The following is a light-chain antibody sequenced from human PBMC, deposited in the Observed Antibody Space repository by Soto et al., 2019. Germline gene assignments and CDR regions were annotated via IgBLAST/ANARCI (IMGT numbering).Light chain of an antibody. Sequence: QSALTQPASVSGSPGQSITISCTGTSSDVGGYDYVSWYQLHPGKAPKLMVFEVNNRPSGVSYRFSGSKSGNTASLTISGLQAEDEADYYCQSFDGSLRASVFGSGTKLTVL. V-gene: IGLV2-14*01. J-gene: IGLJ1*01. CDR3: QSFDGSLRASV. CDR2: EVN. CDR1: SSDVGGYDY.